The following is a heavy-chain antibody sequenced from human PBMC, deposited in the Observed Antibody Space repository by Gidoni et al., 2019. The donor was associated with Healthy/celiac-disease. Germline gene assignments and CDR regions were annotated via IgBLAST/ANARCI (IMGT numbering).Heavy chain of an antibody. CDR3: AADPGEAYCCGDCSGYYGMDV. CDR1: GFTFTSSA. V-gene: IGHV1-58*02. CDR2: IVVGSGNT. D-gene: IGHD2-21*02. J-gene: IGHJ6*02. Sequence: QMQLVQSGPEVKKPGTSVKVSCKASGFTFTSSAMQWVRQARGQRLEWIGWIVVGSGNTNYAQKFQERVTITRDMSTSTAYMELSSLRSEDTAVYYCAADPGEAYCCGDCSGYYGMDVWGQGTTVTVSS.